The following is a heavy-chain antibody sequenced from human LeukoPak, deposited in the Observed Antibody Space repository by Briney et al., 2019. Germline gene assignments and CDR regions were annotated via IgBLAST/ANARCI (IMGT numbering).Heavy chain of an antibody. V-gene: IGHV3-33*01. D-gene: IGHD3-10*01. CDR2: IWHDGSNE. CDR3: ARDGSRGSGTLPY. Sequence: GTSLRLSCAASGFIFSNYGMHWVRQAPGKGLEWVAVIWHDGSNEYYADSVKGRLTISRDNSKNTLYLQMNSLRAEDAAVYYCARDGSRGSGTLPYWGQGTLVTVSS. CDR1: GFIFSNYG. J-gene: IGHJ4*02.